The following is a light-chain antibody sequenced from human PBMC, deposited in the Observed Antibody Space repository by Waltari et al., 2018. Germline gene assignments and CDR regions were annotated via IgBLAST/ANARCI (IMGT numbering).Light chain of an antibody. J-gene: IGLJ1*01. CDR2: EAT. V-gene: IGLV2-23*01. Sequence: QSALSQPASVSGSPGQSLTITCTGASTDLASYNLVAWYQHHPNRAPKLIIYEATKRPAGISHRFSGAKSGATASLVIYGLQADDEADYYCCSYTGSSTSYGCGGGTKVTVL. CDR3: CSYTGSSTSYG. CDR1: STDLASYNL.